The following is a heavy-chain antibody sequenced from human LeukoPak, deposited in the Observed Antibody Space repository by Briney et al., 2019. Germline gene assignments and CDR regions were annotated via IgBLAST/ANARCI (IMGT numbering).Heavy chain of an antibody. Sequence: VASVTVSCKASGYTFTSYYMHWVRQAPGQGLEWMGIINPSGGSTSYAQKFQGRVTMTRDTSTSTVYMELSSLRSEDTAVYYCARAEHYYDSSGYPPSGYWGQGTLVTVSS. CDR3: ARAEHYYDSSGYPPSGY. CDR2: INPSGGST. V-gene: IGHV1-46*01. D-gene: IGHD3-22*01. J-gene: IGHJ4*02. CDR1: GYTFTSYY.